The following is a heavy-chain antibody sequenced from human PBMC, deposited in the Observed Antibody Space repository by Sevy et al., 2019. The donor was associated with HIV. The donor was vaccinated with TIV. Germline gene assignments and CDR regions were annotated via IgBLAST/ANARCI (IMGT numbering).Heavy chain of an antibody. V-gene: IGHV3-7*01. CDR1: GFIFKSYW. CDR2: INQDGSEK. D-gene: IGHD5-12*01. CDR3: AREGSAYDTCYYHYAMDV. J-gene: IGHJ6*02. Sequence: GGSLRLSCAASGFIFKSYWMTWVRQAPGKGLEWVANINQDGSEKYYSDSLKGRFSISRDNSKNSVHLQINTLRAEDTAVYYCAREGSAYDTCYYHYAMDVWGQGTTVTVSS.